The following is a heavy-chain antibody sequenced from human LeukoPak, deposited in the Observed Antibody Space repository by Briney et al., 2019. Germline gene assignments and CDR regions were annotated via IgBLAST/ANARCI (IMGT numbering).Heavy chain of an antibody. V-gene: IGHV3-74*01. J-gene: IGHJ4*02. CDR1: GFTFSSYW. CDR3: AKDPSSGWYGGVDY. Sequence: GGSLRLSCAASGFTFSSYWMHWVRQAPGKGLVWVSRINNDGSSTYYADSVKGRFTISRDNSKNTLYLQMNSLRAEDTAVYYCAKDPSSGWYGGVDYWGQGTLVTVSS. D-gene: IGHD6-19*01. CDR2: INNDGSST.